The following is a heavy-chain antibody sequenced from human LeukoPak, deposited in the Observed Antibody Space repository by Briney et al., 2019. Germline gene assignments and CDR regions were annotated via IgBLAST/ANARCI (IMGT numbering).Heavy chain of an antibody. Sequence: ETLSLTCAVYGGSFSGYYWSWVRQAPGKGLEWVANIKQDGSEKYYVDSVKGRFTISRDNAKNSLYLQMNSLRAEDTAVYYCARFGRIQLSNIDYWGQGTLVTVSS. V-gene: IGHV3-7*01. CDR1: GGSFSGYY. CDR2: IKQDGSEK. CDR3: ARFGRIQLSNIDY. D-gene: IGHD5-18*01. J-gene: IGHJ4*02.